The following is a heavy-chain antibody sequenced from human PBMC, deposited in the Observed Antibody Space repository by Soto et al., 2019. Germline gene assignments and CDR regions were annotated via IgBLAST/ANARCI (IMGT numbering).Heavy chain of an antibody. V-gene: IGHV4-30-2*01. D-gene: IGHD2-21*02. CDR3: ARAHCAYYGYGMDV. CDR2: IYDSGTT. J-gene: IGHJ6*02. CDR1: GGSISSGGYS. Sequence: QLQLQESGSGLVKPSQTLSLTCAVSGGSISSGGYSWSWIRQPPGKGLEWIGYIYDSGTTYYNPSLKSRVTISVDRSKNQFSLKLSSVTAADTAVYYWARAHCAYYGYGMDVWGQGTTVTVAS.